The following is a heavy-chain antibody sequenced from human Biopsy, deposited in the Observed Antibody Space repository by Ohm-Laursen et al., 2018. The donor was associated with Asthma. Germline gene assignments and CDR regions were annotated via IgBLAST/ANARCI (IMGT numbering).Heavy chain of an antibody. J-gene: IGHJ5*02. D-gene: IGHD6-13*01. CDR2: VHSSGST. V-gene: IGHV4-59*01. CDR1: PGSINDYY. CDR3: ARAASTWSQSGPHFFDH. Sequence: TLSLTCTVSPGSINDYYWNWIRQFPGKGLEGIGYVHSSGSTRFNPSLKSRVTVSVDTSVDQVSLKLSSVSAADTAIYYCARAASTWSQSGPHFFDHWGQGTLVTVSS.